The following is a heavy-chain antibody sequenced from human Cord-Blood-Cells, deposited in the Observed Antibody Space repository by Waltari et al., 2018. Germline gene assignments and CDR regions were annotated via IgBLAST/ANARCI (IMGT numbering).Heavy chain of an antibody. V-gene: IGHV3-23*01. D-gene: IGHD6-6*01. J-gene: IGHJ2*01. CDR2: ISGSGGST. Sequence: EVQLLESGGGLVQPGGSLRLSCAASGFTFSSYAMSWVRQAPGKGLGWVSAISGSGGSTYYADSVKGRFTISRDNSKNTLYLQMNSLRAEDTAVYYCAKDSGKQLVNWYFDLWGRGTLVTVSS. CDR1: GFTFSSYA. CDR3: AKDSGKQLVNWYFDL.